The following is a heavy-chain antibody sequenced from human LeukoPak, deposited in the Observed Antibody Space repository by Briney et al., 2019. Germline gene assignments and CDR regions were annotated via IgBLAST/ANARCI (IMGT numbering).Heavy chain of an antibody. V-gene: IGHV1-2*02. CDR3: ARDLKIGWQTWGY. CDR1: GYTFTGYY. J-gene: IGHJ4*02. Sequence: ASVKVSCKASGYTFTGYYMHWVRQAPGQGLEWMGWINPKSGGTNYEQKFQGRVTMTRDTSITTAYMELSRLRSDDTAVYYCARDLKIGWQTWGYWGQGTLVTVSS. D-gene: IGHD6-19*01. CDR2: INPKSGGT.